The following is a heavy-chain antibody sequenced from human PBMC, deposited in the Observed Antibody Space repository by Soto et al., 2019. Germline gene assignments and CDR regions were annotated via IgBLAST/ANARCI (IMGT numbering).Heavy chain of an antibody. Sequence: SETLSLTCAVYGLSFSDYYWTWIRQPPGKGLEWIGEINHSGSTNYNPSLKSRVTVSVDTSKNSLYLQMNSLRAGDTAVYYCARDLDGSYDYWGQGTLVTVSS. V-gene: IGHV4-34*01. CDR2: INHSGST. J-gene: IGHJ4*02. CDR1: GLSFSDYY. D-gene: IGHD5-12*01. CDR3: ARDLDGSYDY.